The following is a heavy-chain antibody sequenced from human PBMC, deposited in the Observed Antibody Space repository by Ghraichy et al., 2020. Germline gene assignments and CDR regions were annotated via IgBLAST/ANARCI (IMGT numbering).Heavy chain of an antibody. CDR3: AKFVGPIFGVVIIPHYYYYYGMDV. CDR1: GFTFSSYA. Sequence: GGSLRLSCAASGFTFSSYAMSWVRQAPGKGLEWVSAISGSGGSTYYADSVKGRFTISRDNSKNTLYLQMNSLRAEDTAVYYCAKFVGPIFGVVIIPHYYYYYGMDVWGQGTTVTVSS. CDR2: ISGSGGST. V-gene: IGHV3-23*01. D-gene: IGHD3-3*01. J-gene: IGHJ6*02.